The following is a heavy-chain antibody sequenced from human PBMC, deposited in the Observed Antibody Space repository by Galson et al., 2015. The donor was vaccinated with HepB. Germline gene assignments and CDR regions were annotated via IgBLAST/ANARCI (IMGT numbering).Heavy chain of an antibody. Sequence: SLRLSCAASGFIFSRYEMIWVRQPPGKGLEWISYTSSSGTTIYYADSVKGRFTISRDNAKNSLYLQMNSLRAEDTAVYYCARDGGGWSIDYWGQGILVTVSS. J-gene: IGHJ4*02. D-gene: IGHD6-19*01. CDR1: GFIFSRYE. CDR3: ARDGGGWSIDY. CDR2: TSSSGTTI. V-gene: IGHV3-48*03.